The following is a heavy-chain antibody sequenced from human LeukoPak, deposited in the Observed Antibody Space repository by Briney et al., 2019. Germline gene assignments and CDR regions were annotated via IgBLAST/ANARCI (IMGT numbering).Heavy chain of an antibody. CDR1: GFTFSSYG. V-gene: IGHV3-30*19. Sequence: GGSLRLSCAASGFTFSSYGMHWVRQAPGKGLEWVAVIWYDGSNKYYADSVKGRFTISRDNSKNTLYLQMSSLRAEDTAVYYCAREGVYDSSGYNDALDIWGQGTKVTVFS. CDR2: IWYDGSNK. D-gene: IGHD3-22*01. CDR3: AREGVYDSSGYNDALDI. J-gene: IGHJ3*02.